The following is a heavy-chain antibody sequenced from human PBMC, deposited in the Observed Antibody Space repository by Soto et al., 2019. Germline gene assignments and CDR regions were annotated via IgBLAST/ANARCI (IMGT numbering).Heavy chain of an antibody. CDR1: GGSISNSDYF. CDR2: ISHTGSP. CDR3: ASQLESTTYSDY. D-gene: IGHD1-1*01. Sequence: PSETLSLTCTVSGGSISNSDYFWAWMRQPPGKGLEWVGTISHTGSPRYNPSLKSRVTISVDTSKNQFSLRLPSVTAADTAVFYCASQLESTTYSDYWGRGTLVTVSS. V-gene: IGHV4-39*01. J-gene: IGHJ4*02.